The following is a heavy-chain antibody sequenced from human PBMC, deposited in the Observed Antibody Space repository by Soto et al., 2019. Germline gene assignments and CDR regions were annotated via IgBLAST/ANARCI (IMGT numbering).Heavy chain of an antibody. CDR1: GSSFTGYY. Sequence: ASVKVSCKSSGSSFTGYYLHWVRHAPGQGPDWMGWIFPKSGGTKSAQKFQGRVTMTRDTSISTAYMELKRLRSDDTAVYFCAREGMYHYETKDYYPSTYGLDVWGQGTTVTVSS. D-gene: IGHD3-16*01. J-gene: IGHJ6*02. CDR3: AREGMYHYETKDYYPSTYGLDV. CDR2: IFPKSGGT. V-gene: IGHV1-2*02.